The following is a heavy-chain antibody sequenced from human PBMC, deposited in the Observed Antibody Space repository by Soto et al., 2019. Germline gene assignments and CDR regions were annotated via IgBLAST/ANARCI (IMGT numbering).Heavy chain of an antibody. CDR1: GFTFSSYA. J-gene: IGHJ6*02. V-gene: IGHV3-30-3*01. CDR2: ISYDGSNK. Sequence: PGGSLRLSCAASGFTFSSYAMHWVRQAPGKGLEWVAVISYDGSNKYYADSVKGRFTISRDNSKNTLYLQMNSLRAEDTAVYYCAREGGGRGYSYRFVGYYYYGMDVWGQGTTVTVSS. D-gene: IGHD5-18*01. CDR3: AREGGGRGYSYRFVGYYYYGMDV.